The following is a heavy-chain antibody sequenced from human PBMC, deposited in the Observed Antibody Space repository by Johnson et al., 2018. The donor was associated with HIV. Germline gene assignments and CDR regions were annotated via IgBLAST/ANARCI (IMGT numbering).Heavy chain of an antibody. CDR3: ACKLTGDFGAFDI. V-gene: IGHV3-20*04. CDR1: GFTFSSYA. D-gene: IGHD7-27*01. Sequence: VQLVESGGGLVQPGGSLRVSCVASGFTFSSYAMSWVRQAPGKGLEWVSGINWNGGSTGYADSVKGRFTISRDNAKNSLYLQMNSLRAEDTAVYYCACKLTGDFGAFDIWGQGTMVTVSS. CDR2: INWNGGST. J-gene: IGHJ3*02.